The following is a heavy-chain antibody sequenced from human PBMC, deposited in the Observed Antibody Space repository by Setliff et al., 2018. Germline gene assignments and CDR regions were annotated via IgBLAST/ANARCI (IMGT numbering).Heavy chain of an antibody. J-gene: IGHJ4*02. CDR3: ARHEFVGGYYGSVTYRHFDY. D-gene: IGHD3-10*01. Sequence: PSETLSLTCTVSGDSISSTSYQWGWVRQPPGKGLEWIGSIYYTGTAYYNPSLKSRVTISVDTSKNQFSLQVTSPAATDTALYFCARHEFVGGYYGSVTYRHFDYWGQGILVTVSS. CDR2: IYYTGTA. V-gene: IGHV4-39*01. CDR1: GDSISSTSYQ.